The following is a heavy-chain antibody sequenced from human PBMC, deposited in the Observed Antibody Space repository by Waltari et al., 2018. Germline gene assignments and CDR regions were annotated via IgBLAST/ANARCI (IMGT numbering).Heavy chain of an antibody. CDR1: GYSLSSGYS. Sequence: QVQLQESGPGLVKPSETLSLTCAVSGYSLSSGYSWGWIRQPPGKGLEWIGSIYHSGSTYYNPSLKSRVTISVDTSKNQFSLKLSSVTAADTAVYYCARLYHGDPDYWGQGTLVTVSS. D-gene: IGHD3-10*01. CDR3: ARLYHGDPDY. CDR2: IYHSGST. V-gene: IGHV4-38-2*01. J-gene: IGHJ4*02.